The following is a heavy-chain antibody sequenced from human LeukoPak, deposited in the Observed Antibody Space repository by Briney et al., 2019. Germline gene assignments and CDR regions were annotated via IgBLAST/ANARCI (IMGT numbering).Heavy chain of an antibody. Sequence: ASVKVSCKASGYTFTSYDINWVRQATGQGLEWMGWMNPNSGNTGYAQKFQGRVTMTEDTSTDTAYMELSSLRSEDTAVYYCATGMRELLDYWGQGTLVTVSS. CDR3: ATGMRELLDY. CDR2: MNPNSGNT. J-gene: IGHJ4*02. CDR1: GYTFTSYD. D-gene: IGHD1-26*01. V-gene: IGHV1-8*01.